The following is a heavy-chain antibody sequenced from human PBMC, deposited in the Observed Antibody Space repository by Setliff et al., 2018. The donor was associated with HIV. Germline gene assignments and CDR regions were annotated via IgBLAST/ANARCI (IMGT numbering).Heavy chain of an antibody. CDR1: GGSFSGYY. J-gene: IGHJ4*02. D-gene: IGHD5-18*01. CDR3: ALPGAMVRKFDY. V-gene: IGHV4-34*01. Sequence: KPSETLSLTCAVYGGSFSGYYWSWIRQPPGKGLEWIGEINHSGSTNYNPSLKSRVTISVDTSKNQFSLKLSSVTAADTAVYYCALPGAMVRKFDYWGQGTLVTVSS. CDR2: INHSGST.